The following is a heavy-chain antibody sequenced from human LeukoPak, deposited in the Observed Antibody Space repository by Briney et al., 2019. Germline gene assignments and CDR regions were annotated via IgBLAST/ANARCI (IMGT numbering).Heavy chain of an antibody. CDR3: ARKRGFSYGPFDY. D-gene: IGHD5-18*01. CDR1: GFTVSSNY. V-gene: IGHV3-7*04. J-gene: IGHJ4*02. Sequence: GGSLRLSCAASGFTVSSNYMSWVRQAPGKGLEWVANINQNGSEKYSVDSVKGRFTISRDNARNSLYLQLNSLRAEDTAVYYCARKRGFSYGPFDYWGQGTLVTVSS. CDR2: INQNGSEK.